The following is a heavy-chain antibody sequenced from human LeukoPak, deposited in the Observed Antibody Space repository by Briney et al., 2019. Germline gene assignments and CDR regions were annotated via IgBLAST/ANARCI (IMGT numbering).Heavy chain of an antibody. Sequence: SGTQSLTCAVSGGSISISNGWSEVRRPPGKGRGWIGEIYHSGTTNYNPSLKSRVTISVDKSKNQFSMKLSSVTAADTAVYYCARDSHDSSGNSFDIWGQGTMVTVSS. CDR2: IYHSGTT. CDR1: GGSISISNG. J-gene: IGHJ3*02. V-gene: IGHV4-4*02. CDR3: ARDSHDSSGNSFDI. D-gene: IGHD3-22*01.